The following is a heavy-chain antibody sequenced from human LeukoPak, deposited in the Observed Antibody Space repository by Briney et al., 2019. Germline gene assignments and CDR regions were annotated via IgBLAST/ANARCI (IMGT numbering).Heavy chain of an antibody. Sequence: GASVKVSCKASGYIFTRYDINWVRQAPGQGLEWMGGIIPIFGTANYAQKFQGRVTITTDESTSTAYMELSSLRSEDTAVYYCARVYGSGSYLSATKYNWFDPWGQGTLVTVSS. D-gene: IGHD3-10*01. J-gene: IGHJ5*02. CDR2: IIPIFGTA. CDR1: GYIFTRYD. CDR3: ARVYGSGSYLSATKYNWFDP. V-gene: IGHV1-69*05.